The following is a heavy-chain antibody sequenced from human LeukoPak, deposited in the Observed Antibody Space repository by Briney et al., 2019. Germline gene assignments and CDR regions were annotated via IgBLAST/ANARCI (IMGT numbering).Heavy chain of an antibody. CDR3: TRWGYSYGMDV. D-gene: IGHD3-16*01. Sequence: QPGRSLRLSCTASGFTFGDYAMSWVRQAPGKGLEWVGFIRSKAYGGTTEYAASVKGRFTISRDDSKSIAYLQMNSLKTEDTAVYYCTRWGYSYGMDVWGQGTTVTVSS. CDR2: IRSKAYGGTT. J-gene: IGHJ6*02. CDR1: GFTFGDYA. V-gene: IGHV3-49*04.